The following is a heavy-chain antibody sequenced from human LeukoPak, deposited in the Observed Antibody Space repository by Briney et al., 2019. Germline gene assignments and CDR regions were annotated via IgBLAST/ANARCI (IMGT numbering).Heavy chain of an antibody. CDR1: GFTVSSNY. Sequence: PGGSLRLSCAASGFTVSSNYMSWVRQAPGKGLEWVSVIYSGGSTYYADSVKGRFTISRHNSKNTLYLQMNSLRAEDTAVYYCASVTYSSSWFEYFQHWGQGTLVTVSS. D-gene: IGHD6-13*01. CDR2: IYSGGST. J-gene: IGHJ1*01. CDR3: ASVTYSSSWFEYFQH. V-gene: IGHV3-53*04.